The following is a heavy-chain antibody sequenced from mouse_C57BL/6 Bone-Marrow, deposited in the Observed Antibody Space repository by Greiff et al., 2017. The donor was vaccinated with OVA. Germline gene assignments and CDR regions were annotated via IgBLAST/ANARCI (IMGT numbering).Heavy chain of an antibody. CDR2: ISNGGGST. V-gene: IGHV5-12*01. D-gene: IGHD1-1*01. Sequence: EVQLQESGGGLVQPGGSLKLSCAASGFTFSDYYMYWVRQTPEKRLEWVAYISNGGGSTYYPDTVKGRFTISRDNAKNTLYLQMSRLKSEDTAMYYCARRNYGSSSYYFDYWGQGTTLTVSS. CDR1: GFTFSDYY. J-gene: IGHJ2*01. CDR3: ARRNYGSSSYYFDY.